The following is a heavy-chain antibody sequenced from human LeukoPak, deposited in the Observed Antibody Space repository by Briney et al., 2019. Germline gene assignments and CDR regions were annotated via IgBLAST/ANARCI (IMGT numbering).Heavy chain of an antibody. CDR1: GFTFSAYS. V-gene: IGHV3-21*06. Sequence: GGSLRLSCAVSGFTFSAYSMNWVRQAPGKGLEWVSSINNVRSHIYYADSVRGRFTISRDNANNVLYLQMNSLRAEDTAVYYCAKDPTYYLRYGYFDSWGQGTLVTVSS. D-gene: IGHD1-26*01. J-gene: IGHJ4*02. CDR3: AKDPTYYLRYGYFDS. CDR2: INNVRSHI.